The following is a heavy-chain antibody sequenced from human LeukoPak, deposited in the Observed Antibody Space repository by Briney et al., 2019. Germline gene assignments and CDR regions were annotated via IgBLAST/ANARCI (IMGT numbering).Heavy chain of an antibody. CDR1: GGSFSGYY. D-gene: IGHD6-13*01. Sequence: SETLSLTCAVYGGSFSGYYWSWIRQPPGKGLEWIGEINHSGSTNYNPSLKSRVTISVDTSKNQFSLKLSSVTAADTAVYYCARGLAAANYWGQGTLVTVSS. CDR2: INHSGST. J-gene: IGHJ4*02. V-gene: IGHV4-34*01. CDR3: ARGLAAANY.